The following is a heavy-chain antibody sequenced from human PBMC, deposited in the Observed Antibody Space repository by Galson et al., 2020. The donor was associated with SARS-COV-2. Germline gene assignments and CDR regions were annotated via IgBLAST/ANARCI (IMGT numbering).Heavy chain of an antibody. CDR3: SRSRNNYPPKVAAGY. CDR1: GGSIATYF. V-gene: IGHV4-59*13. Sequence: SETLSLTCTVSGGSIATYFWYWIRQPPGKGLEWIGHFHYSGSTNYNPSLKSRVIISVDMSKSQFSLQLSSVTAADTAVYYCSRSRNNYPPKVAAGYWGEGTLVTVSS. J-gene: IGHJ4*02. CDR2: FHYSGST. D-gene: IGHD1-20*01.